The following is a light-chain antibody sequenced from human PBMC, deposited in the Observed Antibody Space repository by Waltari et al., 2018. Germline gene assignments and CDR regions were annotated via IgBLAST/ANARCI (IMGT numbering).Light chain of an antibody. J-gene: IGKJ2*01. Sequence: EVVLTQSPDTLSVFAGERSTLSYRASQSVGRNLAWYQQKPGQAPRLLIYGASIRATGVTGRFSGSGSGTEFTLIISSLQSEDFAVYYCHQYNKWPYTFGRGTRLEIK. CDR3: HQYNKWPYT. V-gene: IGKV3-15*01. CDR1: QSVGRN. CDR2: GAS.